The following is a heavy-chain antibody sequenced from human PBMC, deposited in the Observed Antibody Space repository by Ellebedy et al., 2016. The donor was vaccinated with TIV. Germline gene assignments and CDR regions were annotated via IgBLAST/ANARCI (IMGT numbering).Heavy chain of an antibody. D-gene: IGHD2-15*01. J-gene: IGHJ3*02. CDR2: IPVSGSST. CDR3: ARPVVVVAVNDAFDI. CDR1: GFNFSSYA. V-gene: IGHV3-23*01. Sequence: GESLKISCAASGFNFSSYAMSWVRQSPGKGLEWVSAIPVSGSSTYYADSVKGRFTVSRDNSKNTLYLQMKNLRAEDTAVYYCARPVVVVAVNDAFDIWGQGTMVTVSS.